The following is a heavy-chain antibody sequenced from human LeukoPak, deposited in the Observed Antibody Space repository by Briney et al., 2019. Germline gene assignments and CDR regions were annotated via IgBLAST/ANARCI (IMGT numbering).Heavy chain of an antibody. CDR3: ARRAPYGDYGYDY. Sequence: SETLSLTCTVSGGSISSYYWSWIRQPPGKGLEWIGYIYTSGSTNYNPSLKSRVTISVDTSKNQFSLMLSSVTAADTAVYYCARRAPYGDYGYDYRGQGTLVTVSS. CDR2: IYTSGST. J-gene: IGHJ4*02. CDR1: GGSISSYY. V-gene: IGHV4-4*09. D-gene: IGHD4-17*01.